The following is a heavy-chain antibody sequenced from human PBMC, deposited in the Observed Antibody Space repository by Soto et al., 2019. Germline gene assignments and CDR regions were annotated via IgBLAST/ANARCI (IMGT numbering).Heavy chain of an antibody. J-gene: IGHJ3*01. CDR2: ISYSADKT. D-gene: IGHD1-7*01. CDR3: ARRARTATTKWGAFDV. V-gene: IGHV3-23*01. CDR1: GFTFNTYV. Sequence: EVQLLEAGGGLVQPGGSLRLSCAASGFTFNTYVMNWVRQAPGKGLEWVSTISYSADKTHYADSVKGRFTISRDNSRDTMFLQMNSLRADDAAVYYCARRARTATTKWGAFDVWGQGTMVTVSS.